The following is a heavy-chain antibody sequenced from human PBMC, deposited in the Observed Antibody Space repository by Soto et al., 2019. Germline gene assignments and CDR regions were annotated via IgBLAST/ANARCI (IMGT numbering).Heavy chain of an antibody. V-gene: IGHV4-30-2*01. D-gene: IGHD3-10*01. CDR2: IDHSGAT. CDR3: ARGRAGMLDY. CDR1: GDSITSGDYS. Sequence: SETLSLTCAVSGDSITSGDYSWSWIRQPPGRGLEWIGYIDHSGATYTNPSLKSRVTISVDTSKSQFSLRLSSVTAADTAVYSCARGRAGMLDYWGQGTLVTVSS. J-gene: IGHJ4*02.